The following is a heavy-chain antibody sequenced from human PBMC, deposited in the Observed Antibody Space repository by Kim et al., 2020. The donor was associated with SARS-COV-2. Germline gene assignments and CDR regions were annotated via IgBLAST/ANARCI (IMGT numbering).Heavy chain of an antibody. CDR1: GFTFDDYN. D-gene: IGHD3-10*01. CDR3: ARQAGYKHGFGHWYFDV. J-gene: IGHJ2*01. V-gene: IGHV3-11*06. CDR2: INFNSDYK. Sequence: GGSLRLSCVGSGFTFDDYNMAWIRQAPGKGLEWVSHINFNSDYKNNGDSVKGRFTISRDNGKNSLYLQMNSLRAEDTAVYFCARQAGYKHGFGHWYFDVWGRGSLVSVSS.